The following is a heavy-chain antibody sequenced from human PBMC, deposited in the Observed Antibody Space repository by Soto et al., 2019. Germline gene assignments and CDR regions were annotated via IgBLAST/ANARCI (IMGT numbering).Heavy chain of an antibody. D-gene: IGHD2-2*01. J-gene: IGHJ4*02. CDR1: GGSFSSYA. V-gene: IGHV1-69*13. CDR3: AGDDILVVPAAISPFVVGY. Sequence: SVKVSFKASGGSFSSYAISWVRQAPGQGLEWMGGIIPIFGTANYAQKFQGRVTITADESTSTAYMELSSLRSEDTAVYYCAGDDILVVPAAISPFVVGYWGQGTLVIVSS. CDR2: IIPIFGTA.